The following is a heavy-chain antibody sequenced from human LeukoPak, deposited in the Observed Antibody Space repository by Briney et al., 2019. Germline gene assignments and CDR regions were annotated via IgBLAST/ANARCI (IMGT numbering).Heavy chain of an antibody. CDR3: ASGGGGFDY. CDR1: GYTFTGYY. V-gene: IGHV1-46*01. CDR2: INPSGGNT. J-gene: IGHJ4*02. Sequence: ASVKVSCKASGYTFTGYYMHWVRQAPGQGLEWMGIINPSGGNTSYAQKFQGRVTMTRDMSTSTVYMELSSLRSDDTAVYYCASGGGGFDYWGQGTLVTVSS. D-gene: IGHD3-16*01.